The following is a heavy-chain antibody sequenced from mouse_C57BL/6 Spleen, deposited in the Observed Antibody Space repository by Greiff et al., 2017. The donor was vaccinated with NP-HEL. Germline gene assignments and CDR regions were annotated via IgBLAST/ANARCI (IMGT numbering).Heavy chain of an antibody. CDR2: ISDGGSYT. CDR1: GFTFSNYA. Sequence: EVKVVESGGGLVKPGGSLKLSCAASGFTFSNYAMSWVRQTPEKRLEWVATISDGGSYTYYPDNVKGRFTFSRDNAKNNLYLQMSHLKSEDTSMYYCAREFPYYYGSTYEYFDVWGTGTTVTVSS. V-gene: IGHV5-4*01. CDR3: AREFPYYYGSTYEYFDV. J-gene: IGHJ1*03. D-gene: IGHD1-1*01.